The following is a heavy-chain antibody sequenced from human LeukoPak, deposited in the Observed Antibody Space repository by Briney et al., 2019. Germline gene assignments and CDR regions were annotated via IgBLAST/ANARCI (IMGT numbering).Heavy chain of an antibody. J-gene: IGHJ4*02. V-gene: IGHV3-23*01. Sequence: GGSLRLSCAASGFTFSSYAMSWVRQAPGKGLEWVSAMSGSGDSTDYADSAKGRFTISRDNSKNTLYLQMNSLRAEDTAVYYCAKDRYGDYSFDYWGQGTLVTVSS. CDR3: AKDRYGDYSFDY. D-gene: IGHD4-17*01. CDR2: MSGSGDST. CDR1: GFTFSSYA.